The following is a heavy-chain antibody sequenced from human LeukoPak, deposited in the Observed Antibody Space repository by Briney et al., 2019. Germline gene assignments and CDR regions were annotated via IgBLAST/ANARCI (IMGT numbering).Heavy chain of an antibody. CDR1: GGSISSYD. CDR3: AREGDCSGGSCYSGPFDY. CDR2: IYATGST. Sequence: SETLSLTCTVSGGSISSYDWSWIRQPAGKGLEWIGQIYATGSTNYNPSLKSRVTMSVDTSKNQFSLELTSVTAADTAVYYCAREGDCSGGSCYSGPFDYWDQGTLVTVSS. D-gene: IGHD2-15*01. J-gene: IGHJ4*02. V-gene: IGHV4-4*07.